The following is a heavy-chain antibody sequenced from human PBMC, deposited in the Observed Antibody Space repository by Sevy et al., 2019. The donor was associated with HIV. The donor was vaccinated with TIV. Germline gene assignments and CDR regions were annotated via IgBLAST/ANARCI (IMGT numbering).Heavy chain of an antibody. D-gene: IGHD5-18*01. J-gene: IGHJ4*02. CDR1: GFTFSSYW. Sequence: GKSLKISCAASGFTFSSYWMSWVRQAPGKGLEWVATMKEDGSERNYVDSVKGRFTISRDNAKNSLYLQMNSLRAEDTAVYYCVREGVGGYSYSLDCWGPGTLVTVSS. V-gene: IGHV3-7*01. CDR2: MKEDGSER. CDR3: VREGVGGYSYSLDC.